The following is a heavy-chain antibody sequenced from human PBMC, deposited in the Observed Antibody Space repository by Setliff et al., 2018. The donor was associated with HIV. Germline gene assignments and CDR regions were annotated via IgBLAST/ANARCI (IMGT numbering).Heavy chain of an antibody. CDR2: IIPLYGTS. CDR1: GDTFSNSA. J-gene: IGHJ4*02. CDR3: ARGPLYGYDRGYFDY. D-gene: IGHD5-12*01. Sequence: SVRVSCKASGDTFSNSAIYWVRQAPGQGLEWMGGIIPLYGTSKYAQKFQGRVAITTDELMTTAYMEMRSLTSGDTALYYCARGPLYGYDRGYFDYWGQGTLVTVSS. V-gene: IGHV1-69*05.